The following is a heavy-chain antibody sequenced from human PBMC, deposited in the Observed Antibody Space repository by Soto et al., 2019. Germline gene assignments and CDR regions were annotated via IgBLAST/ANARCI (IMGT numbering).Heavy chain of an antibody. Sequence: SETLSLTCTVSGGSISSADYYWSWIRQHPGKGLEWIGYIYYSGSTYYNPSLKSRVTISVDTSKNQFSLKLSSVTAADTAVYYCARYGSGTYYPTTFDCWSQGTLVTVSS. J-gene: IGHJ4*02. CDR1: GGSISSADYY. CDR2: IYYSGST. CDR3: ARYGSGTYYPTTFDC. D-gene: IGHD3-10*01. V-gene: IGHV4-31*03.